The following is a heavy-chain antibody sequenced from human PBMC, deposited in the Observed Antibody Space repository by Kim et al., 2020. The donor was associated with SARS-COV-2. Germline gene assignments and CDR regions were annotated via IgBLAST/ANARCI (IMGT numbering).Heavy chain of an antibody. J-gene: IGHJ4*02. D-gene: IGHD3-10*01. Sequence: YTGAVEGRLTITRNHPKNKLYLKMNRLRSEDTAVYYCARDSPFGGARCDYWGQGTLVTVSS. CDR3: ARDSPFGGARCDY. V-gene: IGHV3-30*07.